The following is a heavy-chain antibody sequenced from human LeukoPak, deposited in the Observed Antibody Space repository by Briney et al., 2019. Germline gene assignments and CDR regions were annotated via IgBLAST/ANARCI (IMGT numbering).Heavy chain of an antibody. D-gene: IGHD2-2*01. V-gene: IGHV4-59*12. Sequence: SSETLSLTCTVSGGSISSYYWSWIRQPPGKGLEWIGYIYYSGSTNYNPSLKSRVTISVDTSKNQFSLKLSSVTAADTAVYYCARDRAGVDIVVVPAALGWFDPWGQGTLVTVSS. CDR2: IYYSGST. CDR1: GGSISSYY. CDR3: ARDRAGVDIVVVPAALGWFDP. J-gene: IGHJ5*02.